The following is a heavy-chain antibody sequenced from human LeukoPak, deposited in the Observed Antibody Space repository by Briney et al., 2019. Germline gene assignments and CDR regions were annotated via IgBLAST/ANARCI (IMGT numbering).Heavy chain of an antibody. V-gene: IGHV3-48*04. J-gene: IGHJ6*03. CDR3: ARDPYSGNYGTYYYYYMDV. CDR1: GFTFSSYS. CDR2: ISGSSSTI. Sequence: PGGSLRLSCAASGFTFSSYSMNWARQAPGKGLEWVSYISGSSSTIYYADSVKGRFTISRDNAKNSLYLQMDSLGPEDTAVYYCARDPYSGNYGTYYYYYMDVWGKGTTVTISS. D-gene: IGHD1-26*01.